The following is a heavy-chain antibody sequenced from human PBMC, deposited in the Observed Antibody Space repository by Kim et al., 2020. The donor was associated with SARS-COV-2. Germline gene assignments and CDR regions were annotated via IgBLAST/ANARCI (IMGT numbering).Heavy chain of an antibody. V-gene: IGHV3-23*01. CDR3: ARSMSNVNSFDF. J-gene: IGHJ4*02. D-gene: IGHD3-10*02. Sequence: YQADSVKGRFTVSRDNSKNTLYLQMNSLRAEDTAIYYGARSMSNVNSFDFWGQGILVTVSS.